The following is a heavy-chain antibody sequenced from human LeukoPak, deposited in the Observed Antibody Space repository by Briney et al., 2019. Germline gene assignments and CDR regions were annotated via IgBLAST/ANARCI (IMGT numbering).Heavy chain of an antibody. D-gene: IGHD5-24*01. Sequence: SGTLSLTCAVYGGSLSGYYWSWIRQPPGKGREGIGEIHHTGRPNNDPSPNSRTTLSVGSSKNRFSLELRSGTAADTGMYFCARSRGWLQSPPPGYWGQGTLVSLS. J-gene: IGHJ4*02. CDR2: IHHTGRP. V-gene: IGHV4-34*04. CDR3: ARSRGWLQSPPPGY. CDR1: GGSLSGYY.